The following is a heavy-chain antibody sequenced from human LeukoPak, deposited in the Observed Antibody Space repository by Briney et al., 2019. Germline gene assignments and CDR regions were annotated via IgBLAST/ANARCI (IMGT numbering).Heavy chain of an antibody. J-gene: IGHJ4*02. D-gene: IGHD5-12*01. CDR2: IIPIFGTA. V-gene: IGHV1-69*06. CDR3: ARDDSGYENGFDY. CDR1: GGTFSSYA. Sequence: GASVKVSCKASGGTFSSYAISWVRQAPGQGLEWMGGIIPIFGTANYAQKFQGRVTITADKSTSTAYMELSSLGSEDTAVYYCARDDSGYENGFDYWGQGTLVTVSS.